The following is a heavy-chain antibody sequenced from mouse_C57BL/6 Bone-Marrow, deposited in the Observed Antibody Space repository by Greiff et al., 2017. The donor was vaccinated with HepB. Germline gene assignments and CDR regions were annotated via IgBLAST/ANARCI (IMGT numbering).Heavy chain of an antibody. D-gene: IGHD2-4*01. Sequence: EVKLMESGGGLVKPGGSLKLSCAASGFTFSSYAMSWVRQTPEKRLEWVATISDGGSYTYYPDNVKGRFTISRDNAKNNLYLQMSHLKSEDTAMYYCARYDYDWYFDVWGTGTTVTVSS. J-gene: IGHJ1*03. V-gene: IGHV5-4*03. CDR1: GFTFSSYA. CDR3: ARYDYDWYFDV. CDR2: ISDGGSYT.